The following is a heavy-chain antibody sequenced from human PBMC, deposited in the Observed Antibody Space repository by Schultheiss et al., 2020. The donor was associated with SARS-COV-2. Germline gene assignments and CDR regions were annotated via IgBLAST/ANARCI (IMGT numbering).Heavy chain of an antibody. J-gene: IGHJ5*02. V-gene: IGHV6-1*01. Sequence: SQTLSLTCAISGDSVSGNSAAWNWIRQSPSRGLEWLGRTYYRSEWYTDYAVSVRSRITINPDTAKNQFSLQLDSVTPEDTAVYYCARGSSWHANWFDPWGQGTLVTV. CDR1: GDSVSGNSAA. CDR3: ARGSSWHANWFDP. CDR2: TYYRSEWYT. D-gene: IGHD6-13*01.